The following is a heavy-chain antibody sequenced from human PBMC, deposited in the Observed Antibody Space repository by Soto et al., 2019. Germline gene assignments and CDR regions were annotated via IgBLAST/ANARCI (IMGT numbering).Heavy chain of an antibody. CDR2: IYYSGST. CDR1: GGSISSYY. CDR3: ARYKSNYYYGMDV. V-gene: IGHV4-59*01. D-gene: IGHD1-20*01. J-gene: IGHJ6*02. Sequence: SETLSLTCTVSGGSISSYYWSWIRQPPGKGLEWIGYIYYSGSTDYNPSLKSRVTISVDMSKNQFSLKLSSVTAADTAVYYCARYKSNYYYGMDVRGQGTTVTVSS.